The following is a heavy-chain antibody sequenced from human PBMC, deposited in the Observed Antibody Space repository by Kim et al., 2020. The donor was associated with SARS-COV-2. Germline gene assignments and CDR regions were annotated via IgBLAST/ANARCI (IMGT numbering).Heavy chain of an antibody. V-gene: IGHV3-48*04. D-gene: IGHD5-12*01. J-gene: IGHJ4*02. Sequence: GGSLRLSCAASGFSFSNYNMDWVRQIPGKGLEWVSYIGYSGAVIYYADSVKGRFTISRDNAKNSLYLQMNSLRAEDTAIYYCARDGNRGYDMDYWGQGTL. CDR3: ARDGNRGYDMDY. CDR2: IGYSGAVI. CDR1: GFSFSNYN.